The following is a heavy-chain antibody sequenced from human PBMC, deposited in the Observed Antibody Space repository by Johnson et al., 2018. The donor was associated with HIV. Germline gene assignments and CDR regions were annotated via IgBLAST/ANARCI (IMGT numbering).Heavy chain of an antibody. CDR2: IGTAGDT. CDR1: GFTFSSYD. J-gene: IGHJ3*02. D-gene: IGHD5-24*01. V-gene: IGHV3-13*01. Sequence: VQLVEYGGGLVQPGGSLRLSCAASGFTFSSYDMHWVRQATGKGLEWVSAIGTAGDTYYPGSVKGRLTISRENAKNSLYLQMNSLRAGDTAVYFCARRDPWVENGAFDIWGQGTMVTVSS. CDR3: ARRDPWVENGAFDI.